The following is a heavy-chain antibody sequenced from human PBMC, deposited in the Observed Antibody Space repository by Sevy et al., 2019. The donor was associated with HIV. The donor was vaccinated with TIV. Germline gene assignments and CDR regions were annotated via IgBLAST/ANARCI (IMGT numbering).Heavy chain of an antibody. CDR3: ARCPTSGSYCDYCYYGMDV. V-gene: IGHV3-11*01. CDR1: GFTFSDYY. J-gene: IGHJ6*02. Sequence: GGSLRLSCAASGFTFSDYYMSWIRQAPGKGLEWVSYISSSGSTIYYADSVKGRFTISRDNAKNSLYLQMNSLRAEDTAVYYCARCPTSGSYCDYCYYGMDVWGQGTTVTVSS. CDR2: ISSSGSTI. D-gene: IGHD1-26*01.